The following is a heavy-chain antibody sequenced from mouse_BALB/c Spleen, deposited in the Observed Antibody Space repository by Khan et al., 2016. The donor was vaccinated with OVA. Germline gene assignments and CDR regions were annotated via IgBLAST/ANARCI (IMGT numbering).Heavy chain of an antibody. CDR3: ARIYGGDFDY. D-gene: IGHD1-1*01. CDR1: GYSITSDYA. Sequence: EVKLLESGPGLVKPSQSLSLTCTVTGYSITSDYAWNWIRQFPGNKLEWMGYISYSGNTKYNPSLKSRIPITRDTSKNQFFLQLNSVTTEDTATYYCARIYGGDFDYWGQGTTLTVSS. J-gene: IGHJ2*01. CDR2: ISYSGNT. V-gene: IGHV3-2*02.